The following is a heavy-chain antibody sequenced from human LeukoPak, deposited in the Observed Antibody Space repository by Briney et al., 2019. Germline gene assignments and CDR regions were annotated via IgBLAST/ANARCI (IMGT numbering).Heavy chain of an antibody. CDR1: GYTFTGYY. D-gene: IGHD6-6*01. Sequence: ASVKVSCKASGYTFTGYYMHWVRQAPGQGLEWMGWINPNSGGTNYAQKFQGRVTMTRDTSISTAYMELSRLRSDDTAVYYCAREGVSGAYSSFLYYFDYWGQGTLVTVSS. J-gene: IGHJ4*02. CDR3: AREGVSGAYSSFLYYFDY. V-gene: IGHV1-2*02. CDR2: INPNSGGT.